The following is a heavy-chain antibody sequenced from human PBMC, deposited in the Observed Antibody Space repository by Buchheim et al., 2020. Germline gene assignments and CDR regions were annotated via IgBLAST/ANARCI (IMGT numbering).Heavy chain of an antibody. V-gene: IGHV3-48*02. CDR2: ISSSSSTL. J-gene: IGHJ5*02. CDR1: GFTFSSYS. D-gene: IGHD2-2*03. Sequence: EVQLVESGGGLVQPGGSLRLSCAASGFTFSSYSMNWVRQAPGKGLEWVSYISSSSSTLYYADSVKGRFTISRDNAKNSLYLQMNSLRDEDTAVYYCARGTGYCTSISCFNWFDPWGQGTL. CDR3: ARGTGYCTSISCFNWFDP.